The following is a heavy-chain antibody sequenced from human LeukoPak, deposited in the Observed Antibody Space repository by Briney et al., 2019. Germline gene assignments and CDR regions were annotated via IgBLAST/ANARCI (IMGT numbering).Heavy chain of an antibody. CDR1: GFSFSTYA. J-gene: IGHJ4*02. CDR3: SKHDIVAGVVDR. Sequence: PGGSLRLSCAASGFSFSTYAMGWVRQAPGKGLEWVSIISDNGVYAYYADSVKGRFTISRDNSKDTLYLQMNSLRAEDTAVYYCSKHDIVAGVVDRWGQGALVTVSS. D-gene: IGHD5-12*01. CDR2: ISDNGVYA. V-gene: IGHV3-23*01.